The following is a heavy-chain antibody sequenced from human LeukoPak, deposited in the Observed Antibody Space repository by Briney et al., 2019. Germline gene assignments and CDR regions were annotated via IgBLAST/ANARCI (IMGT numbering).Heavy chain of an antibody. CDR2: ISSSSSYI. V-gene: IGHV3-21*01. CDR3: ARVSPYDSSGYYPGVGFDP. D-gene: IGHD3-22*01. CDR1: GFTFNYYA. Sequence: GGSLRLSCAASGFTFNYYAMSWVRQAPGKGLEWVSSISSSSSYIYYADSVKGRFTISRDNAKNSLYLQMNSLRAEDTAVYYCARVSPYDSSGYYPGVGFDPWGQGTLVTVSS. J-gene: IGHJ5*02.